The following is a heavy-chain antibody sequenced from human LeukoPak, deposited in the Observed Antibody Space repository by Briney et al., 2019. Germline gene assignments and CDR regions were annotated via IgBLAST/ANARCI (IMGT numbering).Heavy chain of an antibody. CDR3: ARDHLYYGMDV. CDR1: GGSISSYY. CDR2: IYYSGST. V-gene: IGHV4-59*01. Sequence: SETLSLTCTVSGGSISSYYWSWIRQPPGKGLEWIGYIYYSGSTNYNPSLKSRVTISVDTSKNQFSLKLSSVTAADTAVYYCARDHLYYGMDVWGQGIPVTVSS. J-gene: IGHJ6*02.